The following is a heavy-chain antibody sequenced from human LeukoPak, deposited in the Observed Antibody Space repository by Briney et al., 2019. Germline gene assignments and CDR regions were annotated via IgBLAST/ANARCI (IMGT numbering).Heavy chain of an antibody. CDR3: ASDTRYRGGFDY. CDR1: GFTFSSYS. D-gene: IGHD2-2*01. V-gene: IGHV3-21*01. Sequence: GGSLRLSCAASGFTFSSYSMNWVRQAPGKGLEWVSSISSSSSYIYYADSVKGRFTISRDNAKNSLYLQMNSLRAEDTAVYYCASDTRYRGGFDYWGQGTLVTVSS. J-gene: IGHJ4*02. CDR2: ISSSSSYI.